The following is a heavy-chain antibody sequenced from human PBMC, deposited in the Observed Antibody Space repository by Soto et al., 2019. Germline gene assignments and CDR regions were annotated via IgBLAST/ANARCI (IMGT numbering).Heavy chain of an antibody. CDR2: INAGNGNT. CDR3: ARAVAVAADFDY. CDR1: GYTFTGYA. D-gene: IGHD6-19*01. Sequence: QVQLVQSGAEEKKPGASVKVSCKASGYTFTGYAMHWVRQAPGQRLEWMGWINAGNGNTKYSQKFQGRVTITRDTSARTAYMELSSLRSEDTAVYSCARAVAVAADFDYWGQGTLVTVSS. V-gene: IGHV1-3*05. J-gene: IGHJ4*02.